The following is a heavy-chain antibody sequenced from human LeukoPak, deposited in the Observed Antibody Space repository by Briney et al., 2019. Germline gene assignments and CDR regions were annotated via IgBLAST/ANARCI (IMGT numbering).Heavy chain of an antibody. J-gene: IGHJ4*02. CDR3: ARDRGHAYDSSGYFDY. CDR1: GGTFSSYA. D-gene: IGHD3-22*01. CDR2: IIPIFGIA. Sequence: SVKVSCKASGGTFSSYAISWVRQAPGQGLEWMGRIIPIFGIANYAQKFQGRVTITADKSTSTAYMEVSSLRSEDTAVYYCARDRGHAYDSSGYFDYWGQGTLVTVSS. V-gene: IGHV1-69*04.